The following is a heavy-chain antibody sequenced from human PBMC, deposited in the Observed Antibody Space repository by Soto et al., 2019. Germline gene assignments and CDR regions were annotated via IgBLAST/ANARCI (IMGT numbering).Heavy chain of an antibody. V-gene: IGHV3-48*02. J-gene: IGHJ4*02. CDR1: GFSFSTYS. CDR3: ARDHYCSGDTCYLISFDY. Sequence: GSLRLSCAASGFSFSTYSMNWVRQAPGKGLEWVSFISSSGDTIHYADSVKGRFTVSRDNAKNSLYLQMNNLRDEDTAVYYCARDHYCSGDTCYLISFDYWGQGTQVTVSS. D-gene: IGHD2-15*01. CDR2: ISSSGDTI.